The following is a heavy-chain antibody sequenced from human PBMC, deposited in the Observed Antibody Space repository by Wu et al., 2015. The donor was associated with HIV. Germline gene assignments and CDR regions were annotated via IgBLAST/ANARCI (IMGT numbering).Heavy chain of an antibody. CDR1: GYTFTDYY. V-gene: IGHV1-2*02. J-gene: IGHJ6*03. CDR3: ARQSPPPDYYYYYYMDV. CDR2: INPKNSGT. Sequence: QVQLVQSGTEVKKPGASVKVSCKASGYTFTDYYIHWVRQAPGQGLEWMGWINPKNSGTNYAQKFQGRVTMTRDTSIRTAYMELTRLKSDDTAVYYCARQSPPPDYYYYYYMDVWGKGTTVTVSS.